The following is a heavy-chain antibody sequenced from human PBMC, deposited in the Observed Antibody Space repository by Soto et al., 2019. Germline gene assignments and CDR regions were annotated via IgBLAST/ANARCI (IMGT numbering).Heavy chain of an antibody. CDR2: IYYSGST. J-gene: IGHJ4*02. CDR1: GGSISSGDYY. CDR3: ASFPTGTNVFDY. D-gene: IGHD1-1*01. Sequence: SETLSLTCTVSGGSISSGDYYWSWIRQPPGKGLEWIGYIYYSGSTYYNPSLKSRVTISVDRSKNQFSLKLSSVTAADTAVYYCASFPTGTNVFDYWGQGTLVTVSS. V-gene: IGHV4-30-4*01.